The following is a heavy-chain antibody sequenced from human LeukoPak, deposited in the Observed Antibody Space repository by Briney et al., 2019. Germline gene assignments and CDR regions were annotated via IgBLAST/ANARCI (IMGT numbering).Heavy chain of an antibody. CDR3: ARDRRDYDFWSGDYSYYFDY. Sequence: GGSLRLSCAASGFSFSGYWMSWVRQAPGKGLEWVANIKQDGSEKYYVDSVKGRFTISRDNAKNSLYLQMNSLRAEDTAVYYCARDRRDYDFWSGDYSYYFDYWGQGSLVTVSS. D-gene: IGHD3-3*01. V-gene: IGHV3-7*05. J-gene: IGHJ4*02. CDR1: GFSFSGYW. CDR2: IKQDGSEK.